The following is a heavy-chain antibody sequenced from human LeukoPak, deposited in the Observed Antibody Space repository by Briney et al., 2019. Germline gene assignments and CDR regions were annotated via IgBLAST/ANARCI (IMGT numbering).Heavy chain of an antibody. CDR3: ARVVSRYCSSTSCPFDY. J-gene: IGHJ4*02. D-gene: IGHD2-2*01. CDR1: GYTFTGYY. V-gene: IGHV1-2*02. Sequence: ASVKVSSKASGYTFTGYYMHWVRPAPGQGLEWMGWINPNRGGTNYAQKFQGRVTMTRDTSISTAYMELSRLRSDDTAVYYCARVVSRYCSSTSCPFDYWGQGTLVTVSS. CDR2: INPNRGGT.